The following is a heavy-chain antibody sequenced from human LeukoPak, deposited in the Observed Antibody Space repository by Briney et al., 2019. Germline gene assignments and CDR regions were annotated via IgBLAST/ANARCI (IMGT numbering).Heavy chain of an antibody. CDR1: GASISSYY. J-gene: IGHJ5*02. Sequence: PSETLSLTCTVSGASISSYYWSWIRQPPGKGLEWLGYIYYSGSTNYNPSLKSRVTISVDTSKNQFSLKLSSVTAADTAVYYCARDRAPSSGWFQYNWFDPWGQGTLVTVSS. V-gene: IGHV4-59*12. CDR3: ARDRAPSSGWFQYNWFDP. D-gene: IGHD6-19*01. CDR2: IYYSGST.